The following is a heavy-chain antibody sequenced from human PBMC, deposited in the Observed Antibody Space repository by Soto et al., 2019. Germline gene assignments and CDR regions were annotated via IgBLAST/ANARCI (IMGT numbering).Heavy chain of an antibody. D-gene: IGHD3-16*01. V-gene: IGHV3-23*01. Sequence: PGVSLRLSCAASGFTFSSYAMSWVRQAPGKGLEWVSAISGSGGSTYYADSVKGRFTISRDNSKNTVNLQMNSLRAEDTAVYYCARDPWAADYWGQGTLVTVSS. CDR1: GFTFSSYA. CDR2: ISGSGGST. CDR3: ARDPWAADY. J-gene: IGHJ4*02.